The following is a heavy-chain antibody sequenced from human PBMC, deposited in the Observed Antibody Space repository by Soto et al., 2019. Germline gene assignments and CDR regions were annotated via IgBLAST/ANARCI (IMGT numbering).Heavy chain of an antibody. CDR1: GFTFSSYA. J-gene: IGHJ6*02. CDR2: SSGSGGST. Sequence: EVQLLESGGGLVQPGGSLRLSCAASGFTFSSYAMSWVRQAPGKGLEWVSASSGSGGSTYYADSGKGRFTISRDNSKNTLYLQMNSLRAEDTAVYYCAKDFYGDYYYYYGMDVWGQGTTVTVSS. D-gene: IGHD3-3*01. V-gene: IGHV3-23*01. CDR3: AKDFYGDYYYYYGMDV.